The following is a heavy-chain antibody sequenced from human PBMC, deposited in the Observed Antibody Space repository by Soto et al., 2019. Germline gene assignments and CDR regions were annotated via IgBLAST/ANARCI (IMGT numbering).Heavy chain of an antibody. J-gene: IGHJ5*02. V-gene: IGHV1-2*02. Sequence: ASVKVSCKASGYTFTGYYMHWVRQAPGQGLEWMGWINPNSGGTDYAQKFQGRVTMTRDTSISTAYMELSRLRSDDTAVYYCAGGVLSGSYYNWFDPWGQGTPVTVSA. CDR3: AGGVLSGSYYNWFDP. CDR2: INPNSGGT. D-gene: IGHD1-26*01. CDR1: GYTFTGYY.